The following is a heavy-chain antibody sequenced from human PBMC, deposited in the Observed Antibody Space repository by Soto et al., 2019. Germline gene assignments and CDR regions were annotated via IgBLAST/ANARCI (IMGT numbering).Heavy chain of an antibody. J-gene: IGHJ4*02. CDR1: GGSISFYY. D-gene: IGHD1-26*01. V-gene: IGHV4-59*01. Sequence: QVQLQESGPGLVKPSETLSLTCTVSGGSISFYYWSWIRQSPGKGLEWIGYISYSGSTNYNPSPKSRVTMSVDTSKSQFSLRLSSVTAADTAVYYCASGRGGDYFDFWGQGTLVTVSS. CDR3: ASGRGGDYFDF. CDR2: ISYSGST.